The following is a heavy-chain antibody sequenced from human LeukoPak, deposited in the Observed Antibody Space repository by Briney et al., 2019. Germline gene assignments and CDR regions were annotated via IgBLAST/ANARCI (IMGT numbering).Heavy chain of an antibody. V-gene: IGHV4-39*07. CDR2: IYYSGST. D-gene: IGHD1-26*01. CDR3: ARDVVGATPRGYYYYYMDV. CDR1: GFTFSNYE. J-gene: IGHJ6*03. Sequence: LRLSCAASGFTFSNYEMNWIRQPPGKGLEWIGSIYYSGSTYYNPSLKSRVTISVDTSKNQFSLKLSSVTAADTAVYYCARDVVGATPRGYYYYYMDVWGKGTTVTVSS.